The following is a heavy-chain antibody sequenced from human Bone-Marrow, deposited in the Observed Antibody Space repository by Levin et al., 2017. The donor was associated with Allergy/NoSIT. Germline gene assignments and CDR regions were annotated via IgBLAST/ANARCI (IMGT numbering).Heavy chain of an antibody. V-gene: IGHV3-66*01. CDR2: IFSGGNT. Sequence: TGGSLRLSCAASGFTVSNNYMSWVRQAPGKGLEWVSVIFSGGNTFYTDSVKGRFTLSRDNSKNTVYLQMNSLRAEDTAVYYCATNPSNGGSWAGDTFYIWGQGTVVTVSS. CDR3: ATNPSNGGSWAGDTFYI. D-gene: IGHD2-15*01. CDR1: GFTVSNNY. J-gene: IGHJ3*02.